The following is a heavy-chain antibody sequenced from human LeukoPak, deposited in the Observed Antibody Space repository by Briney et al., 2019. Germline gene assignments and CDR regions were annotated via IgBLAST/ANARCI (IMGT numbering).Heavy chain of an antibody. J-gene: IGHJ4*02. D-gene: IGHD1-1*01. CDR3: AREYPGTYNFDY. CDR1: GGTFSSYA. CDR2: ISPRGTYT. V-gene: IGHV1-46*01. Sequence: GASVKVSCKASGGTFSSYAISWVRQAPGQGLEYMGIISPRGTYTDYAQKFRSRVTMTSDTSTSTVYMELSSLSSVDTAVYYCAREYPGTYNFDYWGQGTLVTVSS.